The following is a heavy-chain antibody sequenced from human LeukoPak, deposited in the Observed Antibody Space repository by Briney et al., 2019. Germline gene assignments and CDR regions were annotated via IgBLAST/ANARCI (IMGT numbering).Heavy chain of an antibody. D-gene: IGHD5-24*01. CDR2: IHDSGRT. CDR1: GGSISDYY. V-gene: IGHV4-59*01. J-gene: IGHJ4*02. Sequence: PSGTLSLTCTVSGGSISDYYWGWFRQPPGKGLEWIGYIHDSGRTNYNASLKGRASISVDTSRRQFSLKLTSVTAADTAIYYCTTGGGWLTDYWGQGTLVTVSS. CDR3: TTGGGWLTDY.